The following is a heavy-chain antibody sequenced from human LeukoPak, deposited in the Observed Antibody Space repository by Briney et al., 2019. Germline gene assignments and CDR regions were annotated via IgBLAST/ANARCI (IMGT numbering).Heavy chain of an antibody. Sequence: PGGSLRLSCAASGFTFSSYGMHWVRQAPGKGLEWVTFIRYDGSNKYYADSVKGRFTISRDNSKNTLYLQMNSLRAEDTAVYYCAKEGIIVGATTAFDYWGQGTLVTVSS. V-gene: IGHV3-30*02. CDR3: AKEGIIVGATTAFDY. D-gene: IGHD1-26*01. J-gene: IGHJ4*02. CDR2: IRYDGSNK. CDR1: GFTFSSYG.